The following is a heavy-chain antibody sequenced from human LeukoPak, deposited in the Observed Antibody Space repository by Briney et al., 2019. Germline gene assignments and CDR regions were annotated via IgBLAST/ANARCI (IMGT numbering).Heavy chain of an antibody. D-gene: IGHD2-2*01. Sequence: GGSLRLSCAASGFTFSTYAMTWVRHPPGKGLEWVSAISGSGGSAYYADSVKGRFTISRDNAKNSLYLQMNSLRAEDTAVYYCARKYCSTTSCLFDNWGQGTLVTVSS. J-gene: IGHJ4*02. V-gene: IGHV3-23*01. CDR2: ISGSGGSA. CDR3: ARKYCSTTSCLFDN. CDR1: GFTFSTYA.